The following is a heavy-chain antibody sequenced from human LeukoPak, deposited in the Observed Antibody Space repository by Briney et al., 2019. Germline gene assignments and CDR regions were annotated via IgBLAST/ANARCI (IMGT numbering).Heavy chain of an antibody. Sequence: ASVKVSCKASGYTFTSYGISWVRQAPGQGLEWMGWISAYNGNTNYAQKLQGRVTMTTDTSTSTAYMELSSLRSDDTAVYYCARAASPRGKTPQYYFDYWGQGTLVTVSS. D-gene: IGHD3-10*01. CDR2: ISAYNGNT. J-gene: IGHJ4*02. CDR1: GYTFTSYG. V-gene: IGHV1-18*01. CDR3: ARAASPRGKTPQYYFDY.